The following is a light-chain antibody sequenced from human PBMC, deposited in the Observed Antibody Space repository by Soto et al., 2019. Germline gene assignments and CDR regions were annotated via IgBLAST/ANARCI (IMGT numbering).Light chain of an antibody. CDR2: GAY. V-gene: IGKV3-15*01. CDR3: KQYNNWPRT. CDR1: QSFSSN. Sequence: EIVMTQSPATLSVSPGERATLSCRASQSFSSNLAWYQQKPGQAPRLLIYGAYTRATGVQARFSGSGSGTEFTLTIRSLQSEDFAVYYCKQYNNWPRTFGQGTRLEIK. J-gene: IGKJ5*01.